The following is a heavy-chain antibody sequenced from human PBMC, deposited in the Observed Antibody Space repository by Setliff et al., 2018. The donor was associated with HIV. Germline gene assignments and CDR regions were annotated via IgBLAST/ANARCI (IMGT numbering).Heavy chain of an antibody. CDR3: ARVPGRDYYDTSGDFDY. Sequence: SETLSLTCSVSGGSIRSHWSWIRQPPGKGLEWVGYIHYSGSTKYNSSLKRRVTMSIDTSKNQFSLKLSSATAADTAVYYCARVPGRDYYDTSGDFDYWGLGTLVTVSS. D-gene: IGHD3-22*01. J-gene: IGHJ4*02. CDR2: IHYSGST. V-gene: IGHV4-59*11. CDR1: GGSIRSH.